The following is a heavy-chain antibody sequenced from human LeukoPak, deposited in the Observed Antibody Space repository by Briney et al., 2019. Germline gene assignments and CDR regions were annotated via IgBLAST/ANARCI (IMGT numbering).Heavy chain of an antibody. CDR2: INPNSGGT. Sequence: ASVKVSCKASGYTFTGYYMHWVRQAPGQGLEWMGWINPNSGGTNYAQKFQGRVTMTWDTSIRTAYMELSRLISDDTAVYYCARDRILPTGYYWHYMDVWGKGTTVTVSS. V-gene: IGHV1-2*02. CDR3: ARDRILPTGYYWHYMDV. CDR1: GYTFTGYY. J-gene: IGHJ6*03.